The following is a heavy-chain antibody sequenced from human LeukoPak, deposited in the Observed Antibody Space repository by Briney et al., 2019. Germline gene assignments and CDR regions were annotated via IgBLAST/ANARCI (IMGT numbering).Heavy chain of an antibody. Sequence: SVKVSCKASGGTFSSYAISWVRQAPGQGLEWMGRIIPILGIANYAQKFQGRVTITADKSTSTAYMELSSLRSEDTAVYYCARDWGRAAAPGWGQGTLVTVSS. CDR1: GGTFSSYA. CDR2: IIPILGIA. CDR3: ARDWGRAAAPG. D-gene: IGHD6-13*01. J-gene: IGHJ3*01. V-gene: IGHV1-69*04.